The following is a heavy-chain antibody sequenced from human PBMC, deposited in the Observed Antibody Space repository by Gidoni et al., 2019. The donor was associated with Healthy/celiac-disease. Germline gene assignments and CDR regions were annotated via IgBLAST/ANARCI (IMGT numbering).Heavy chain of an antibody. CDR1: GFTFSSYG. CDR2: IWYDGSNK. D-gene: IGHD6-6*01. J-gene: IGHJ3*02. Sequence: QVQLVESGGGVVQPGMSLRLSCAASGFTFSSYGMHWVRQVPGKGLEWVAVIWYDGSNKDYADSVKGRFTISRDNSKNTLYLQMNSLRAEDTAVYYCARGLSDIAARQNAFDIWGQGTMVTVSS. V-gene: IGHV3-33*01. CDR3: ARGLSDIAARQNAFDI.